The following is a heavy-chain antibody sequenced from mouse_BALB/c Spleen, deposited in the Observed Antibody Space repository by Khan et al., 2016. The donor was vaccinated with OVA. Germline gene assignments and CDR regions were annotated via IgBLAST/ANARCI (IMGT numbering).Heavy chain of an antibody. CDR3: ARRDLRWDFDY. CDR1: GYTFINYW. V-gene: IGHV1-7*01. CDR2: INPSTGYT. J-gene: IGHJ2*01. Sequence: QVQLKQSGAELAKPGASVKLSCKASGYTFINYWILWVKQRPGQGLEWIGYINPSTGYTEYTQNFKDKATLTADKSSSTAYMQLSSLTSEDSAVYYCARRDLRWDFDYWGQGTTLTVSS. D-gene: IGHD1-1*01.